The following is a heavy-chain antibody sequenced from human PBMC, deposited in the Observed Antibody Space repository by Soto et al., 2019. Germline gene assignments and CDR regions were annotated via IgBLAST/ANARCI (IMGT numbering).Heavy chain of an antibody. D-gene: IGHD2-2*02. CDR1: GFSLSTSGVG. Sequence: SGPTLVNPTQTLTLTCTFSGFSLSTSGVGVGWIRQPPGKALEWPALIYWDDDKRYSPSLKSRLTITKDTSKNQVVLTMTNMDPVDTATYYCAHSHLYCSSTCCYIRPSRSNWLDSWGQGTLVTVSS. J-gene: IGHJ5*01. CDR2: IYWDDDK. V-gene: IGHV2-5*02. CDR3: AHSHLYCSSTCCYIRPSRSNWLDS.